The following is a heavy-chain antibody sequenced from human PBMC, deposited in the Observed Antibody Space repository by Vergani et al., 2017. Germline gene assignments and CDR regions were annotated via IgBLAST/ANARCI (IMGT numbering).Heavy chain of an antibody. Sequence: QITLKESGPTLVKPTQTLTLTCTFSGFSLSTSGVGVGWLRQPPGQALEWLALIYWNDDKRYSPSLKRRLNSTEDTSNKPVVLTLTNMDPVDTATYCGAHSGYYDSSVYYWNDAFDVWGQGTMVTVSS. CDR3: AHSGYYDSSVYYWNDAFDV. CDR2: IYWNDDK. CDR1: GFSLSTSGVG. D-gene: IGHD3-22*01. J-gene: IGHJ3*01. V-gene: IGHV2-5*01.